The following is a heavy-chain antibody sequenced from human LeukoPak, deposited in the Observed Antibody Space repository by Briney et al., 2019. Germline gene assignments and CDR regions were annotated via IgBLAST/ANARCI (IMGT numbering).Heavy chain of an antibody. CDR1: GVSISSSNSY. D-gene: IGHD3-16*01. CDR2: IYYSGNT. J-gene: IGHJ5*02. CDR3: ARSYYDYVLTENWFDP. Sequence: SETLSLTCTVSGVSISSSNSYWGWIRQPPGKGLEWIGSIYYSGNTYYNASLKSQVSISIDTSKNQFSLKLSSVTAADTAVYYCARSYYDYVLTENWFDPWGQGTLVTVSS. V-gene: IGHV4-39*01.